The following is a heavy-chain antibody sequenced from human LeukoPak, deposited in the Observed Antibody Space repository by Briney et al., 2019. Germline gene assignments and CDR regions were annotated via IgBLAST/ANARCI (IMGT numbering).Heavy chain of an antibody. CDR2: INHSGST. V-gene: IGHV4-34*01. Sequence: SETLSLTCAVYGGSFSGYYWSWIRQPPGKGLEWIGEINHSGSTNYNPSLKSRVTISVDTSKNQFSLKLRSVAAADTAVYYCARGSTGRGVHYDYVWGSYRFTYYFDYWGQGTLVTVSS. D-gene: IGHD3-16*02. CDR1: GGSFSGYY. J-gene: IGHJ4*02. CDR3: ARGSTGRGVHYDYVWGSYRFTYYFDY.